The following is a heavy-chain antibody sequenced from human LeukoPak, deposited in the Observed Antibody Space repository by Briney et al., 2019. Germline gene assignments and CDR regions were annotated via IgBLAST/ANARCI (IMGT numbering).Heavy chain of an antibody. J-gene: IGHJ4*02. D-gene: IGHD2-2*01. V-gene: IGHV1-69*13. CDR1: GGTFRSYA. CDR2: IIPIFGTA. CDR3: ARPKGRIVVVPAAYTLDY. Sequence: ASVKVSCKASGGTFRSYAISWVRQAPGQGLEWMGGIIPIFGTANYAQKFQGRITITADESTSTAYMELSSLRSEDTAVYYCARPKGRIVVVPAAYTLDYWGQGTLVTVSS.